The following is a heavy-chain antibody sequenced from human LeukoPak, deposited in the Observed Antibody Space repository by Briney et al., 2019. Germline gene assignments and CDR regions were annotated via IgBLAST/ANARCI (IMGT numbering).Heavy chain of an antibody. CDR2: IIPIFGTA. V-gene: IGHV1-69*13. Sequence: SVKVSCKACGGTFSSYAISWVRQAPGQGLELMGGIIPIFGTANYAQKFQGRVTITADESTSTAYMELSSLRSEDTAVYYCARYGPAKAIVRWGQGTLVTFSS. D-gene: IGHD5-18*01. CDR3: ARYGPAKAIVR. CDR1: GGTFSSYA. J-gene: IGHJ4*02.